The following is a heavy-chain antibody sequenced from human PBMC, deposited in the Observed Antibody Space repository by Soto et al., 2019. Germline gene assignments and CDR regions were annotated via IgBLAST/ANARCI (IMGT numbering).Heavy chain of an antibody. CDR3: ARARSGSFFQDY. V-gene: IGHV3-21*01. J-gene: IGHJ4*02. CDR2: IISGTDYI. Sequence: EVQLVESGGGLVKPGGSLRLSCVTSGFTFSSFSMNWVRQAPGKGLEWVASIISGTDYIYYADSVKGRFTISRDKAKNPLYLQVNSLKAEDTAVYYCARARSGSFFQDYWGQGTLVTVSS. CDR1: GFTFSSFS. D-gene: IGHD1-26*01.